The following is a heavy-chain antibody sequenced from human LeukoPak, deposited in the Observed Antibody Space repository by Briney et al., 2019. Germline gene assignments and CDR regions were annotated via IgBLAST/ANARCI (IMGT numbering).Heavy chain of an antibody. J-gene: IGHJ5*02. Sequence: PGRSLRLSCTASGFTFGDYARSWVRQAPGKGLEWVGFIRRKAYGGTTEYAASVKGRFTISRDDSKSIAYLQMNSLKTEDTAVYYCPSIPLGGGSGMKKGFDPWGQGTLVTVSS. CDR3: PSIPLGGGSGMKKGFDP. V-gene: IGHV3-49*04. D-gene: IGHD3-10*01. CDR1: GFTFGDYA. CDR2: IRRKAYGGTT.